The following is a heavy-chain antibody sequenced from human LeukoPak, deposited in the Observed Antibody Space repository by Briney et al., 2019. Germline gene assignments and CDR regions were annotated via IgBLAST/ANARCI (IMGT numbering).Heavy chain of an antibody. J-gene: IGHJ6*03. V-gene: IGHV1-8*01. Sequence: GASVKVSCKASGYTSTSYDINWVRQATGQGLEWMGWMNPNSGNTGYAQKFQGRVTMTKNTSITTGYMELSSLRSEDTAVYYCARALSWTTESYYYMDVWGKGTTVTVSS. CDR1: GYTSTSYD. D-gene: IGHD3/OR15-3a*01. CDR2: MNPNSGNT. CDR3: ARALSWTTESYYYMDV.